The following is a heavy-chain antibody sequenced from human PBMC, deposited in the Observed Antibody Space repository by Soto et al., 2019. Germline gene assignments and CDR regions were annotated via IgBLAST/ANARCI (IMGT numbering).Heavy chain of an antibody. D-gene: IGHD6-19*01. CDR1: GYTLSEIS. V-gene: IGHV3-74*01. J-gene: IGHJ4*02. Sequence: SCKVSGYTLSEISMHWVRQAPGKGLVWVSRINSDGSSTSYADSVKGRFTISRDNAKNTLYLQMNSLRAEDTAVYYCARRTVDSHFDYWGQGTLVTVSS. CDR3: ARRTVDSHFDY. CDR2: INSDGSST.